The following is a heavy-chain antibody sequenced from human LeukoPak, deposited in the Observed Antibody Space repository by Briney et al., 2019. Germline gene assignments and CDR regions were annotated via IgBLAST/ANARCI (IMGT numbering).Heavy chain of an antibody. Sequence: GGSLRLSCAASGFTFSTYWMHWVRQAPGKGLVWVSRIDTDSSSSTYADSVKGRFTISRDNAKNTVYLQMNSMRVEHTGVYYCASALTTVTPHFHYWGQGTLVTVSS. D-gene: IGHD4-17*01. V-gene: IGHV3-74*01. CDR3: ASALTTVTPHFHY. J-gene: IGHJ4*02. CDR1: GFTFSTYW. CDR2: IDTDSSSS.